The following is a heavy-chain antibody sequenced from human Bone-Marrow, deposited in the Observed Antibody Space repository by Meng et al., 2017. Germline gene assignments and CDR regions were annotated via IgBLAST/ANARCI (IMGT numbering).Heavy chain of an antibody. CDR3: ARDTDFRSASNWFDP. Sequence: QVQLQESGPGLVKPSQTLSLTCTVSGGSISSGDYYWSWIRQPPGKGLEWIGYIYYTGTTYYNPSLKSRLTISVDTSKNQFSLNLTSVTAADTAVYYCARDTDFRSASNWFDPWGPGTLVTVSS. CDR1: GGSISSGDYY. J-gene: IGHJ5*02. CDR2: IYYTGTT. V-gene: IGHV4-30-4*08. D-gene: IGHD3-3*01.